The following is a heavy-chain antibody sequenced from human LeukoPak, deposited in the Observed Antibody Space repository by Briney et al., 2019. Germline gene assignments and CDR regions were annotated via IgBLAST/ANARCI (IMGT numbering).Heavy chain of an antibody. J-gene: IGHJ4*02. V-gene: IGHV3-30-3*01. D-gene: IGHD6-19*01. CDR3: ARETTVAGPGYFDY. CDR1: GFTFSSYA. CDR2: ISYDGSNK. Sequence: GRSLRLSCAASGFTFSSYAMHWVRQAPGKGLEWVAVISYDGSNKYYADSVKGRFTISRDNSKNTLYLQMNSLRAEDTAVYYCARETTVAGPGYFDYWGQGTLVTVSS.